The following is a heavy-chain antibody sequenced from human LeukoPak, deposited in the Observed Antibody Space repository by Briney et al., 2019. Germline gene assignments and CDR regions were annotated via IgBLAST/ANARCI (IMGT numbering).Heavy chain of an antibody. CDR1: GGTFSSYA. D-gene: IGHD5-18*01. CDR3: AREPDTAMAYGMDV. Sequence: GASVKVSCKASGGTFSSYAISCVRQAPGQGLEWMGRIIPIFGIANYAQKFQGRVTITADKSTSTGYMELSSLRSEDTAVYYCAREPDTAMAYGMDVWGQGTTVSVCS. V-gene: IGHV1-69*04. CDR2: IIPIFGIA. J-gene: IGHJ6*02.